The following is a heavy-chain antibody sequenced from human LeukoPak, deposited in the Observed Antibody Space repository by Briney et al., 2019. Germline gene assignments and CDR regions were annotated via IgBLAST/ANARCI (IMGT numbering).Heavy chain of an antibody. V-gene: IGHV3-74*01. CDR1: GFTFSSYW. Sequence: GGSLRLSCAASGFTFSSYWMHWVRQAPGKGLVWVSRINSDGSSTSYADSVKGRFTISRDNAKNTLYLQMNSLRAEDTAVYYCARGQTLGLDHDAFDIWGQGTMVTVSS. J-gene: IGHJ3*02. D-gene: IGHD3-10*01. CDR3: ARGQTLGLDHDAFDI. CDR2: INSDGSST.